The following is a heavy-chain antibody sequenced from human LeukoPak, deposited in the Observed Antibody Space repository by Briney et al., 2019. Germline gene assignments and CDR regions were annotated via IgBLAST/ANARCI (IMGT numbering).Heavy chain of an antibody. CDR3: ARTRDGGFDP. D-gene: IGHD5-24*01. Sequence: GGSLRLSCAASGFTFSSYGMHWVRQAPGKGLEWVAVIWYDGSNKYYADSVKGRFTISRDNAKNSLYLQMNSLRAEDTAVYYCARTRDGGFDPWGQRTLVTVSS. CDR1: GFTFSSYG. CDR2: IWYDGSNK. V-gene: IGHV3-33*01. J-gene: IGHJ5*02.